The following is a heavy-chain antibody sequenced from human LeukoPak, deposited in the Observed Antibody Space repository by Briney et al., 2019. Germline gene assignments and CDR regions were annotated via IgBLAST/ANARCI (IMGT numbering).Heavy chain of an antibody. CDR3: ARSNYAYYYYGMDV. CDR1: GGSISSSSYY. J-gene: IGHJ6*02. Sequence: PSETLSLTCTVSGGSISSSSYYWGWIRQPPGKGLEWIGSIYYSGSTYYNPSLKSRVTISVDTSKNQFSLKLSSVTAADTAVYYCARSNYAYYYYGMDVWGQGTTVTVSS. CDR2: IYYSGST. V-gene: IGHV4-39*07. D-gene: IGHD4-11*01.